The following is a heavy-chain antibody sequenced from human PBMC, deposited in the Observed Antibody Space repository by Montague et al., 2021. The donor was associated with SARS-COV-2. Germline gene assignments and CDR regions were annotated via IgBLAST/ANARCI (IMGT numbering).Heavy chain of an antibody. Sequence: SETLSLTCTVSGGSVSSATYYWSWLRQPPGKGLEWIGYINYSGSTSYNPSLKSRVTISVDMSKNQFSLKLNSVTAADTAVYYCASSGGYYHYYQGVDVWGQGTTVTVSS. J-gene: IGHJ6*02. CDR3: ASSGGYYHYYQGVDV. CDR1: GGSVSSATYY. V-gene: IGHV4-61*01. CDR2: INYSGST. D-gene: IGHD3-10*01.